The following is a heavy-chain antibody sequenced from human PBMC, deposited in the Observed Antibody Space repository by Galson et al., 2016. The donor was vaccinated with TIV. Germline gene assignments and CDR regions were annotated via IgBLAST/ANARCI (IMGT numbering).Heavy chain of an antibody. CDR1: GYTVTTYY. CDR3: ARSQSCGGDCYYFDY. CDR2: INPSGGGT. Sequence: SVKVSCKASGYTVTTYYMHWVRQGPGQGLEWMGIINPSGGGTTYAQHFQGRITMTRDTSTSTVYMALSSLRSEDTAVYYGARSQSCGGDCYYFDYWGRGTLVTVSS. J-gene: IGHJ4*02. D-gene: IGHD2-21*02. V-gene: IGHV1-46*01.